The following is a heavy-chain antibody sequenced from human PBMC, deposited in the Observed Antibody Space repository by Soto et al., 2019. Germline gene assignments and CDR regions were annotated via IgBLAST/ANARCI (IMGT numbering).Heavy chain of an antibody. J-gene: IGHJ6*03. CDR3: AIDPGVVVVAATSGNYYYYMDV. D-gene: IGHD2-15*01. V-gene: IGHV3-33*01. CDR2: IWYDGSNK. CDR1: GFTFSSYG. Sequence: GRSLRLSCAASGFTFSSYGMHWVRQAPGKGLEWVAVIWYDGSNKYYADSVKGRFTISRDNSKNTLYLQMNSLRAEDTKVYYWAIDPGVVVVAATSGNYYYYMDVWGKGTTVTVSS.